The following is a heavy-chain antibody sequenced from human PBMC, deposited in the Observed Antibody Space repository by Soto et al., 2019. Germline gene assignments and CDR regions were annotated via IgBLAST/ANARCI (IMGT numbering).Heavy chain of an antibody. CDR2: IYYSGST. CDR3: ARGYYDFWRGYYPAFDP. Sequence: SETLSLTCTVSGGSVSSGSYYWSWIRQPPGKGLEWIGYIYYSGSTNYNPSLKSRVTISVDTSKNQFSLKLSSVTAADTAVYYCARGYYDFWRGYYPAFDPWGQGTLVTVSS. V-gene: IGHV4-61*01. J-gene: IGHJ5*02. CDR1: GGSVSSGSYY. D-gene: IGHD3-3*01.